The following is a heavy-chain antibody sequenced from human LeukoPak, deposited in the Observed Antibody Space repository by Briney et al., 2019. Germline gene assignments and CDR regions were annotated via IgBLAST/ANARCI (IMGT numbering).Heavy chain of an antibody. V-gene: IGHV3-74*01. D-gene: IGHD3-10*01. Sequence: GGSLRLSCAASGFTFSSYWMHWVRQAPGKGLVWVSRINSDGSSTSYADSVKGRFTISRDNSKNTLYLQMNSLRAEDTAVYYCATDYGSGSYCDSWGQGTLVTVSS. J-gene: IGHJ4*02. CDR2: INSDGSST. CDR1: GFTFSSYW. CDR3: ATDYGSGSYCDS.